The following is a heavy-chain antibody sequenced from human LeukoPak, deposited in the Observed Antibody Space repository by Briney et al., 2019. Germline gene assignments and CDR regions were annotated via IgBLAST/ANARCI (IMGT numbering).Heavy chain of an antibody. CDR2: ISSSSSYI. CDR1: GFTFSSYS. J-gene: IGHJ4*02. Sequence: PGGSLRLSCAASGFTFSSYSMNWVRQAPGKGLEWVSSISSSSSYIYYADSEKGRFTISRDNAKNSLYLQMNSLRAEDTAVYYCARDLPDIVVVPAAMAEDYWGQGTLVTVSP. V-gene: IGHV3-21*01. CDR3: ARDLPDIVVVPAAMAEDY. D-gene: IGHD2-2*01.